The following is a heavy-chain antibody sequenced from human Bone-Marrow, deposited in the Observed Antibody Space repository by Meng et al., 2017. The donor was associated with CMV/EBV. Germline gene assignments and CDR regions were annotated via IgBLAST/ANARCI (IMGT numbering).Heavy chain of an antibody. CDR3: AGGRRTTILVF. D-gene: IGHD4-11*01. CDR1: GYTFTVYY. V-gene: IGHV1-2*02. J-gene: IGHJ1*01. CDR2: INPNSGDT. Sequence: ASVKVSCKASGYTFTVYYIHGVRQAPGQGLEWMGCINPNSGDTNCAQSFQGRVTMARDKSISAAYMELSRLRSYDTAVYYCAGGRRTTILVFWGQGKLVTVYS.